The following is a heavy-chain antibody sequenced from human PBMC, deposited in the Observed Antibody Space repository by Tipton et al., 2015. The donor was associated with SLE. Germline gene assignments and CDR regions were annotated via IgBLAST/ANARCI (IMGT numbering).Heavy chain of an antibody. CDR1: GFTFSNYW. CDR3: ARVSSSWGAFDF. CDR2: IKQDGSEK. V-gene: IGHV3-7*01. D-gene: IGHD6-13*01. Sequence: GSLRLSCVVSGFTFSNYWMSWVRQAPGKGLEWVANIKQDGSEKYYVDSVKGRFTISRDNAKNSLYLQMNSLRAEDTGVYYCARVSSSWGAFDFWGQGTLVTVSS. J-gene: IGHJ4*02.